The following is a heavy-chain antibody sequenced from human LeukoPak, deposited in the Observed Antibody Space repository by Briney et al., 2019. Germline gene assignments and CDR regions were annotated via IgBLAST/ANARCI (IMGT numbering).Heavy chain of an antibody. CDR2: IIPIFGTA. CDR3: ARWPSTRPRNAFDI. D-gene: IGHD6-6*01. J-gene: IGHJ3*02. V-gene: IGHV1-69*05. Sequence: GASVKVSCKVSGYTLTELSMHWVRQAPGQGLEWMGGIIPIFGTANYAQKLQGRVTITTDESTSTAYMELSSLRSEDTAVYYCARWPSTRPRNAFDIWGQGTMVTVSS. CDR1: GYTLTELS.